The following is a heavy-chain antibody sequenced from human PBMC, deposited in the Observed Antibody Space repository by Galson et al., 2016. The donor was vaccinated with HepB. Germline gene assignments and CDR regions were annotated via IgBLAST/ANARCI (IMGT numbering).Heavy chain of an antibody. CDR1: GYTFTNYY. CDR3: ARPLLPFSGDNGYYYYGFDV. CDR2: IHPTSGSP. Sequence: SVKVSCKASGYTFTNYYMHWVRQAPGQGLEWMGLIHPTSGSPNYAQKFQDRVAMTRDTSTSTVYMELSSLRSEDTAVYYCARPLLPFSGDNGYYYYGFDVWGSGTTVTVSS. J-gene: IGHJ6*04. D-gene: IGHD4-17*01. V-gene: IGHV1-46*01.